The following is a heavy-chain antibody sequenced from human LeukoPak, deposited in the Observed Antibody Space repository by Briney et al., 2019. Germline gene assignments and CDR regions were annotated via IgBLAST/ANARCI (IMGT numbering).Heavy chain of an antibody. D-gene: IGHD4-17*01. CDR2: IKSKTDGGTT. CDR1: GFTFSSYS. CDR3: ITHRNTVTAIDY. V-gene: IGHV3-15*01. J-gene: IGHJ4*02. Sequence: PGGSLRLSCAAAGFTFSSYSMSWVRQAPGKGLEWVGRIKSKTDGGTTDYAAPVKGRFTISRDDSKNTLYLQMNSLKTEDTAVYYCITHRNTVTAIDYSGQGTLVTVSS.